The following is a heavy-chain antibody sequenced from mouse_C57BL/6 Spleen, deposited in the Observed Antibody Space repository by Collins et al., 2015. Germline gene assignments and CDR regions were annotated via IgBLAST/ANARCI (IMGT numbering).Heavy chain of an antibody. CDR2: IWTGGGT. J-gene: IGHJ4*01. CDR1: GFSLTSYD. Sequence: QVQLKESGPGLVAPSQSLSITCTVSGFSLTSYDISWIRQPPGKGLEWLGVIWTGGGTNYNSAFMSRLSISKDNSKSQVFLKMNSLQTDDTAIYYCVRGDYGSSYAMDYWGSRNLSHRLL. D-gene: IGHD1-1*01. CDR3: VRGDYGSSYAMDY. V-gene: IGHV2-9-2*01.